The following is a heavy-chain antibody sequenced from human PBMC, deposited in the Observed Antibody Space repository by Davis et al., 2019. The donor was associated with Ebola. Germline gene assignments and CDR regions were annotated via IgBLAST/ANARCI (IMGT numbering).Heavy chain of an antibody. CDR3: AVRYRSYYYYGMDV. CDR2: ISAYNGNT. CDR1: GYTFTSYG. V-gene: IGHV1-18*04. D-gene: IGHD3-9*01. J-gene: IGHJ6*02. Sequence: ASVKVSCKASGYTFTSYGISWVRQAPGQGLEWMGWISAYNGNTNYAQKLQGRVTMTTDTSTSTAYMELRSLRSDDTAVYYCAVRYRSYYYYGMDVWGQGTTVTVSS.